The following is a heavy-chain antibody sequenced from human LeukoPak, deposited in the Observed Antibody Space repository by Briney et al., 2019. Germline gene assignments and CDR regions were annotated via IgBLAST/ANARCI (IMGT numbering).Heavy chain of an antibody. Sequence: SETLSLTCTVSGYSISSGYYWGWIRQPPGKGLEWIGNIYHSGRTYYNPSLKSRVTISVDTSKNQFSLKLSSVTAADTAVYFCARGGPPGYYYDYYMDVWGKGTTVTISS. CDR3: ARGGPPGYYYDYYMDV. V-gene: IGHV4-38-2*02. J-gene: IGHJ6*03. CDR2: IYHSGRT. CDR1: GYSISSGYY.